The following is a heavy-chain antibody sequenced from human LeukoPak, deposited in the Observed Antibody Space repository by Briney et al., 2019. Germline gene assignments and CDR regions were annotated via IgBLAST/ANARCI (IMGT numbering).Heavy chain of an antibody. CDR1: GFTFSSYG. J-gene: IGHJ3*02. D-gene: IGHD3-22*01. V-gene: IGHV3-30*03. Sequence: GRSLRLSCAASGFTFSSYGMHWVRQAPGKGLEWVAVISYDGSNKYYADSVKGRFTISRDNSKNTLYLQMNSLRAEDTAVYYCACSGYYLDAFDIWGQGTMVTVSS. CDR2: ISYDGSNK. CDR3: ACSGYYLDAFDI.